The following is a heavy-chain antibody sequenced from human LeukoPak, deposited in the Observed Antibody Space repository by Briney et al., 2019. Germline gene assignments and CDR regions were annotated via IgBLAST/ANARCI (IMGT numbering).Heavy chain of an antibody. CDR2: INPSGGST. CDR3: ARRYGDYVDY. D-gene: IGHD4-17*01. V-gene: IGHV1-46*01. J-gene: IGHJ4*02. Sequence: GASVKVSCKASGYTFISYYMHWVRQAPGQGLEWMGIINPSGGSTSYAQKFQGRVTMTGDTSTSTVYMELSSLRSEDTAVYYCARRYGDYVDYWGQGTLVTVSS. CDR1: GYTFISYY.